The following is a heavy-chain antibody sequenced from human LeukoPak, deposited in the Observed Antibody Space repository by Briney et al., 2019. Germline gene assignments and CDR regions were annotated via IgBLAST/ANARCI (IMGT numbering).Heavy chain of an antibody. CDR1: GYTFTSYY. Sequence: ASVKVSCKSSGYTFTSYYMHWVRQAPAQGLEWMGIVNPSGGSTSYAQKFQGRVTMTRDTSTSTVYMELSSLRSEDTAVYYCARVHYDFWSGYSEIDYWGQGTLVTVSS. D-gene: IGHD3-3*01. J-gene: IGHJ4*02. V-gene: IGHV1-46*01. CDR3: ARVHYDFWSGYSEIDY. CDR2: VNPSGGST.